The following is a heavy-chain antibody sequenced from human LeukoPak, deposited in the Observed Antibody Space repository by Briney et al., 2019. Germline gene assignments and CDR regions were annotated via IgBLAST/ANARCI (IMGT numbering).Heavy chain of an antibody. D-gene: IGHD1-26*01. Sequence: PGGSLRLSCAASGFTFSRYNMNWVRQAPGKGLEWLSYISGSGKSIYYADSVKGRFTISRDNAKNSLYLQMNSLRDEDTAVYYCVREGDSGSYSSYWGQGTLVTVSS. CDR1: GFTFSRYN. CDR3: VREGDSGSYSSY. CDR2: ISGSGKSI. V-gene: IGHV3-48*02. J-gene: IGHJ4*02.